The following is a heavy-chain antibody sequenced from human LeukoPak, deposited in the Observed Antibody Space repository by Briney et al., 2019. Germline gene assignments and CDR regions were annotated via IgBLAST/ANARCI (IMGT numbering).Heavy chain of an antibody. CDR1: GDSISSGTYS. V-gene: IGHV4-30-2*01. Sequence: SLTLSLTCAVSGDSISSGTYSWTWIRQPPGKGLEWIGFISHSGGTYYNPSLKSRVTMSVDRSENQFSLKLSSVTAADTAVYYCARGQRRFDPWGQGILVTVSS. CDR2: ISHSGGT. J-gene: IGHJ5*02. CDR3: ARGQRRFDP.